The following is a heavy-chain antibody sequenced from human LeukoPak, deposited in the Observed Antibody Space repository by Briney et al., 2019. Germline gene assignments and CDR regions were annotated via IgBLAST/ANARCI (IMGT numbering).Heavy chain of an antibody. D-gene: IGHD1-26*01. CDR1: GFTFSSYA. CDR3: ARDGRGVPNYFDY. CDR2: ISYDGSNK. Sequence: PGGSLRLSCAASGFTFSSYAMHWVRQAPGKGLEWAAVISYDGSNKYYADSVKGRFTISRDNSKNTLYLQMNSLRAEDTAVYYCARDGRGVPNYFDYWGQGTLVTVSS. J-gene: IGHJ4*02. V-gene: IGHV3-30-3*01.